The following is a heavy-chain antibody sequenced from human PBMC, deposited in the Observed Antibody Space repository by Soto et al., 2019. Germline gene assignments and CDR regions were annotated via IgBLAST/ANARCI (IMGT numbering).Heavy chain of an antibody. D-gene: IGHD2-15*01. V-gene: IGHV4-30-4*01. Sequence: SETLSLTCSVSGDSISTVDYFWAWIRQPSGQALEYIGYIYKSATTYYNPSFESRVAISLDTSKSRFSLNVTSVTAADTAVYFCARGRYCLTGRCFPNWFDSWGQGTLVTVSS. CDR3: ARGRYCLTGRCFPNWFDS. CDR1: GDSISTVDYF. J-gene: IGHJ5*01. CDR2: IYKSATT.